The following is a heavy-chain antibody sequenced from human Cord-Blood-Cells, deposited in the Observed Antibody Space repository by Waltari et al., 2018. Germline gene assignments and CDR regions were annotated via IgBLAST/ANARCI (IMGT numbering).Heavy chain of an antibody. CDR1: GYTFTGYY. D-gene: IGHD2-15*01. CDR3: ARDFLGYCSGGSCYGFDP. J-gene: IGHJ5*02. CDR2: INPNSGGT. V-gene: IGHV1-2*02. Sequence: QVQLVQSGAEVKKPGASVKVSCKASGYTFTGYYMHWVRQAPGQGLEWMGWINPNSGGTNDAQKFQGRVTMTRDTSISTAYMELSRLRSDDTAVYYCARDFLGYCSGGSCYGFDPWGQGTLVTVSS.